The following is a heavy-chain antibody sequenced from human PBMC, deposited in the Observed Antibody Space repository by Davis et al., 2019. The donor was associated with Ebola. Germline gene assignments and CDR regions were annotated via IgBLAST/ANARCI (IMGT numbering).Heavy chain of an antibody. D-gene: IGHD4-11*01. CDR3: AKSSSNSGYFDY. Sequence: GGSLRLSCAASGFTFSSYGMHWVRQAPGKGLEWVAFIRYDGSKKKYADSVKGRFSISRDNSKDTLYLEMNSLRDEDTAVYYCAKSSSNSGYFDYGGQGTLVTVSS. V-gene: IGHV3-30*02. CDR1: GFTFSSYG. CDR2: IRYDGSKK. J-gene: IGHJ4*02.